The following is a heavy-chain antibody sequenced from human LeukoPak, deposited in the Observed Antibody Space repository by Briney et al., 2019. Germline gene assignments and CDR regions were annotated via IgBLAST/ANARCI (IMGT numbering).Heavy chain of an antibody. CDR3: ARLKYCTNGVCYAGFDY. V-gene: IGHV1-3*01. CDR2: INAGNGNT. CDR1: GYTFTSYA. J-gene: IGHJ4*02. Sequence: ASVKVSCKASGYTFTSYAMHWVRQAPGQRLEWMGWINAGNGNTKYSQKFQGRVTITRDTSADTAYMGLSSLRSEDTAVYYCARLKYCTNGVCYAGFDYWGQGTLVTVSS. D-gene: IGHD2-8*01.